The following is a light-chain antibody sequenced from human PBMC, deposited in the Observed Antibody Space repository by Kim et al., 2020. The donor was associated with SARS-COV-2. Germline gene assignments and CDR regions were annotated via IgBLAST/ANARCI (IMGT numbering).Light chain of an antibody. Sequence: GDSVTITCRASQGISSYLAWYQQKPGKAPKLLIYAASTLQSGVPSRFSGSGSGTDFTLTISCLQSEDFATYYCQQYYSYPRTFGPGTKVDIK. J-gene: IGKJ3*01. CDR2: AAS. CDR1: QGISSY. V-gene: IGKV1-8*01. CDR3: QQYYSYPRT.